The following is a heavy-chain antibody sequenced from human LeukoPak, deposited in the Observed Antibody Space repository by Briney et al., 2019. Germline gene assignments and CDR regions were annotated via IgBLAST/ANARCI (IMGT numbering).Heavy chain of an antibody. D-gene: IGHD3-22*01. CDR1: GGTFSSYA. J-gene: IGHJ4*02. CDR3: ARGYFRWSYYDSSGYYDY. CDR2: IIPILGIA. Sequence: SVQVSCQASGGTFSSYAISWVRQAPGPGLEWMGRIIPILGIANYAQKFQGRVTITADKSTSTAYMELSSLRSEDTAVYYCARGYFRWSYYDSSGYYDYWGQGTLDTVSS. V-gene: IGHV1-69*04.